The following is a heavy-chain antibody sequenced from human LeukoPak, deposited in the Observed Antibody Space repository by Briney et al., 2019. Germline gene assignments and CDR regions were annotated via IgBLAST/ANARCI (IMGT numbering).Heavy chain of an antibody. CDR3: AKDMRAEGPVLSTAQDY. J-gene: IGHJ4*02. Sequence: PGGSLRLSCAASGFTFSTFAMSWVRQAPGKGLEWVSAISGSGGSTYYADSVKGRFTISRDNSKNTLYLQMNSLRAEDTAVYYCAKDMRAEGPVLSTAQDYWGQGTLVTVSS. CDR1: GFTFSTFA. CDR2: ISGSGGST. D-gene: IGHD5/OR15-5a*01. V-gene: IGHV3-23*01.